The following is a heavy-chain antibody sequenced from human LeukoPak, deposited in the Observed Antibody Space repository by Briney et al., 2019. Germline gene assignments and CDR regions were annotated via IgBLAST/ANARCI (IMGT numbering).Heavy chain of an antibody. CDR2: ISGSGGST. Sequence: PGGSLRLSCAASGFIFTSYWMHWVRQAPGKGLEWVSAISGSGGSTYYADSVKGRFTISRDNSKNTLYLQMNSLRAEDTAVYYCAKDDVVWGSYRNNDYWGQGTLVTVSS. D-gene: IGHD3-16*02. J-gene: IGHJ4*02. V-gene: IGHV3-23*01. CDR1: GFIFTSYW. CDR3: AKDDVVWGSYRNNDY.